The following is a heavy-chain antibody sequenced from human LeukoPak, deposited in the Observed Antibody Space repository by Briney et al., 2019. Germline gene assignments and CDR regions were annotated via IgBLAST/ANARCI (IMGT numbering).Heavy chain of an antibody. Sequence: ASVKVSCKAFGYTFTSNYMHWVRQAPGQGPEWMGVISPSGGSTTYAQKFQGRVTLTRDMSTSTDYLELSSLRSEGTAVYYCARESRIVEGDGYYIDVWGKGTTVTV. CDR3: ARESRIVEGDGYYIDV. D-gene: IGHD1-26*01. CDR1: GYTFTSNY. J-gene: IGHJ6*03. CDR2: ISPSGGST. V-gene: IGHV1-46*01.